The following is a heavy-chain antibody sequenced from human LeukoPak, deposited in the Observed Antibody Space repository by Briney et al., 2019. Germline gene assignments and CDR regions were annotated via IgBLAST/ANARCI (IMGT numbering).Heavy chain of an antibody. J-gene: IGHJ4*02. D-gene: IGHD2-21*01. Sequence: SETLSLTCTVSGGSISSSSYCWGWIRQPPGKGLEWIGCIFHSGSTYYNPSLRSRVTISVDTSKNQFSLKLTSVTAADTAVYYCARLFFFSYFDHWGQGTLITVSS. CDR3: ARLFFFSYFDH. CDR2: IFHSGST. V-gene: IGHV4-39*01. CDR1: GGSISSSSYC.